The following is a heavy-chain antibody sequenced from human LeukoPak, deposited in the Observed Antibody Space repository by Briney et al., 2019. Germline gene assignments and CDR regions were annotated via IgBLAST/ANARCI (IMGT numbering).Heavy chain of an antibody. D-gene: IGHD1-1*01. Sequence: ASVKVSCKASGGTFSTCAINWVRQAPGQGLEWMGRIIPILGIANYAQKFQGRVTITADKSTTTAYMELSSLRSEDTAVYYCARDYGETTAFDIWGQGTMVTVSS. CDR2: IIPILGIA. V-gene: IGHV1-69*04. CDR3: ARDYGETTAFDI. J-gene: IGHJ3*02. CDR1: GGTFSTCA.